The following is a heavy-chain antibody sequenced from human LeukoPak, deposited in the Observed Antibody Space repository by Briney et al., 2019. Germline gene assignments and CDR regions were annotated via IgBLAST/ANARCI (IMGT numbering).Heavy chain of an antibody. CDR3: ARYGSAYYYYYYMDV. Sequence: ASVKVSCKASGYTFTGYGISWVRQAPGQGLEWMGWISAYNGNTNYAQKLQGRVTMTTDTSTSTAYMELRSLRSDDTAVYYCARYGSAYYYYYYMDVWGKGTTVTVSS. CDR1: GYTFTGYG. V-gene: IGHV1-18*01. D-gene: IGHD2-15*01. CDR2: ISAYNGNT. J-gene: IGHJ6*03.